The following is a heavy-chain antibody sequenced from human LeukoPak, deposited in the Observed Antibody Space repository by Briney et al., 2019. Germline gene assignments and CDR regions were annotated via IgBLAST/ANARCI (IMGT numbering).Heavy chain of an antibody. V-gene: IGHV4-39*01. CDR2: IYYSGST. Sequence: SETLSLTCTVSGGSINSGSYYWGWIRQPPGKGLEWIGNIYYSGSTYYNPSLKSRVTISVDTSKNQFSLRLSSVIAADTAVYYCARLPTFDAFDIWGQGTMVTVSS. J-gene: IGHJ3*02. CDR3: ARLPTFDAFDI. D-gene: IGHD2/OR15-2a*01. CDR1: GGSINSGSYY.